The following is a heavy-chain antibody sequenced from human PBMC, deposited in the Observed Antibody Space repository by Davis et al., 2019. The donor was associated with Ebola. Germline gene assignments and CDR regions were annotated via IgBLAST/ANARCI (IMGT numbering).Heavy chain of an antibody. CDR1: GFTFSSYG. J-gene: IGHJ4*02. CDR3: AREGGGSWGY. Sequence: GGSLRLSCAASGFTFSSYGMHWVRQAPGKGLEWVAVIWYDGSNKYYADSVKGRFTISRDNAENSLSLQMNSLRVNDTAVYYCAREGGGSWGYWGRGSLVTVSS. D-gene: IGHD2-15*01. CDR2: IWYDGSNK. V-gene: IGHV3-33*01.